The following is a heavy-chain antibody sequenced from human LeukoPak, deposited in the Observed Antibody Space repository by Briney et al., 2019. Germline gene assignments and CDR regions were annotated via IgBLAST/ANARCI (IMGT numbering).Heavy chain of an antibody. CDR1: DGSISNYY. V-gene: IGHV4-59*01. D-gene: IGHD3-22*01. J-gene: IGHJ3*02. CDR3: ARTDYYDSSVIYYYALDI. CDR2: IDNSGST. Sequence: PSETLSLTSTVSDGSISNYYWSWVRQPPGRGLEWIAYIDNSGSTNYNPSLRSRVTISIDTSRNQFSLKLSSVTAADTAVYYCARTDYYDSSVIYYYALDIWGQGTMVTVSS.